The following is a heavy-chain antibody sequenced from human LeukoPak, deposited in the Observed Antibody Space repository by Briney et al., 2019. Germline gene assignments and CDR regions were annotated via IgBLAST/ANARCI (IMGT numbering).Heavy chain of an antibody. D-gene: IGHD3-22*01. J-gene: IGHJ6*02. CDR2: ISGSGGST. V-gene: IGHV3-23*01. CDR3: AKSHYYDSTGYYYYYYSMDV. CDR1: GFTFSSYA. Sequence: PGGSLRLSCAASGFTFSSYAMSWVRQAPGKGLEWVSGISGSGGSTYYADSVKGRFTISRDNSKNTLYLQMNSLRAEDTAVYYCAKSHYYDSTGYYYYYYSMDVWGQGTTVTVSS.